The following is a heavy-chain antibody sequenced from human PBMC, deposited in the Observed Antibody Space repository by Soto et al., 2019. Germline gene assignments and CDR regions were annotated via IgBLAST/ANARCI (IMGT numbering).Heavy chain of an antibody. CDR3: ARRLTGTLYYYYGMVV. CDR1: GYTFTSYD. CDR2: MNPNSGNT. Sequence: ASVKVSCKASGYTFTSYDINWVRQATGQGLEWMGWMNPNSGNTGYAQKFQGRVTMTRNTSISTAYMELSSLRSEDTAVYYCARRLTGTLYYYYGMVVWGQGTTVTVSS. J-gene: IGHJ6*02. D-gene: IGHD7-27*01. V-gene: IGHV1-8*01.